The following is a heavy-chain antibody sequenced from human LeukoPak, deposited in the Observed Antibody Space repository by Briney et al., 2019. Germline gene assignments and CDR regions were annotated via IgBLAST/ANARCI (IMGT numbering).Heavy chain of an antibody. J-gene: IGHJ4*02. Sequence: SETLSLTCTVSGASIRSSSYYWGWIRQPPGKGLEWIGSIFYSGTSYYNPSLKSRVTISVDTSKHQFSLRLNSVTATDTAFYYCARHRRGATAEAVDVWGQGTLVTVSS. CDR2: IFYSGTS. D-gene: IGHD1-26*01. CDR1: GASIRSSSYY. CDR3: ARHRRGATAEAVDV. V-gene: IGHV4-39*01.